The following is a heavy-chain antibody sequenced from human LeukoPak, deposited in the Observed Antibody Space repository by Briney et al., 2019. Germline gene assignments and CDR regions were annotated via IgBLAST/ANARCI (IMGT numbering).Heavy chain of an antibody. CDR1: GYTFTSYG. Sequence: ASVKVSCKASGYTFTSYGISWVRQAPGQGLEWMGWISAYNGNTNYAQKLQGGVTMTTDTSTSTAYMELRSLRSDDTAVYYCARDSSLPYYGDYMAWFDPWGQGTLVTVSS. CDR2: ISAYNGNT. CDR3: ARDSSLPYYGDYMAWFDP. J-gene: IGHJ5*02. D-gene: IGHD4-17*01. V-gene: IGHV1-18*01.